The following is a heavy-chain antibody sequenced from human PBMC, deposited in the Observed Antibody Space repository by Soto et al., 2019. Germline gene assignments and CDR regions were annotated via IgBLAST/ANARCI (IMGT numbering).Heavy chain of an antibody. CDR1: GYTFTSYG. Sequence: QVQLVQSGAEVKNPGASVKVSCKASGYTFTSYGISWVRQAPGQGLEWMGWISAYNGNTDYAQKVQGRVTLTTDTPTSTAYMELRSLRSDDTAVYYCARGSDCSGSSCYSDHWGQGTLVTVSS. V-gene: IGHV1-18*01. D-gene: IGHD2-15*01. CDR3: ARGSDCSGSSCYSDH. CDR2: ISAYNGNT. J-gene: IGHJ4*02.